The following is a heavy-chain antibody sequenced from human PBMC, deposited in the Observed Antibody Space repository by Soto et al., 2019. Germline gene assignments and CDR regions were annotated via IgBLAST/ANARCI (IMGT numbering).Heavy chain of an antibody. Sequence: QVQLVESGGGLVKPGGSLRLSCAASGFTFSDYYMSWIRQAPGKGLEWVSYISRSSSNTNYADSVNGLFTISRDNAKKSLYLQMNSLRADDTAVYYCAGGRGRYLPDYWGQGTLVTVSS. CDR2: ISRSSSNT. CDR3: AGGRGRYLPDY. J-gene: IGHJ4*02. V-gene: IGHV3-11*05. D-gene: IGHD1-26*01. CDR1: GFTFSDYY.